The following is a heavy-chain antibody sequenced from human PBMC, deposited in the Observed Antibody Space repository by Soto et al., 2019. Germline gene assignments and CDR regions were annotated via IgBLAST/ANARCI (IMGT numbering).Heavy chain of an antibody. CDR3: ARVLDDSSSWYMNWFDP. V-gene: IGHV4-31*03. Sequence: SETLSLTCTVSGGSISSGGYYWSWIRQHPGKGLEWIGYIYYSGSTYYNPSLKSRVTISVDTSKNQFSLKLSSVTAADTAVYYCARVLDDSSSWYMNWFDPWGQGTLVTSPQ. J-gene: IGHJ5*02. D-gene: IGHD6-13*01. CDR1: GGSISSGGYY. CDR2: IYYSGST.